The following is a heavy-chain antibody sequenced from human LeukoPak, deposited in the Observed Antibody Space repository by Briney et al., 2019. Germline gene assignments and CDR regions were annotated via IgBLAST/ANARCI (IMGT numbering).Heavy chain of an antibody. J-gene: IGHJ4*02. CDR2: INDDASIT. Sequence: GGSLRLSCAASGFSFSSYAMSWVRQAPGKGLVWVSRINDDASITTYADSVRGRFTISRDNAKNMLYLQMNSLRAEDTAVYYCARAVGGDRDYWGQGTLVTVSS. D-gene: IGHD2-21*01. CDR1: GFSFSSYA. CDR3: ARAVGGDRDY. V-gene: IGHV3-74*01.